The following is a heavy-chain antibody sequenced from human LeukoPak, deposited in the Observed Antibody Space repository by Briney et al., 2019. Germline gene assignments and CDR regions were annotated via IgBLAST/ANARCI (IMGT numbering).Heavy chain of an antibody. D-gene: IGHD3-22*01. J-gene: IGHJ4*02. V-gene: IGHV3-53*01. Sequence: GGSLRLSCAASGFTVSSNYMSWVRQAPGKGLEWVSVIYSDGNTYYADPVKGRFTISRDNSKNTLYLQMNSLRAEDTAVYYCARAAYGSSAYYAYWGQGTLVTVSS. CDR1: GFTVSSNY. CDR3: ARAAYGSSAYYAY. CDR2: IYSDGNT.